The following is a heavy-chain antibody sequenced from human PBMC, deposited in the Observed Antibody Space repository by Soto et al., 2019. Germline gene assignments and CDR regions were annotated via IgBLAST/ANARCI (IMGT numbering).Heavy chain of an antibody. V-gene: IGHV3-33*01. CDR1: GFTFSIFS. Sequence: QVQLVESGGGVVQPGGSLTLSCAASGFTFSIFSMHWVRQAPGKGLEWVAVVWHFGDGKYYADSVSGRFSVSRDDSENTVYLQMNRRRDDDTAVYYWGRESPHRTGFGLPIMGPNGMDIWENETTVTVSS. CDR2: VWHFGDGK. J-gene: IGHJ6*04. D-gene: IGHD3-3*01. CDR3: GRESPHRTGFGLPIMGPNGMDI.